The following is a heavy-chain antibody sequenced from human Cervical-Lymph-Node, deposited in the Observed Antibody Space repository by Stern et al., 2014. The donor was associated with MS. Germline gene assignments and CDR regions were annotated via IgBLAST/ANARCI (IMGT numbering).Heavy chain of an antibody. CDR1: GDTFSSYA. V-gene: IGHV1-69*01. J-gene: IGHJ4*02. Sequence: VHLVESGAEVKKPGSSVKLSCKASGDTFSSYALSWVRQAPGQGLEWVGGLIPFFGATRYAEKFQDRVTITPEESTGTAFMELTSLTFDDTAVYYCALRRSYYVHWGQGTLVTVSS. D-gene: IGHD3-10*01. CDR2: LIPFFGAT. CDR3: ALRRSYYVH.